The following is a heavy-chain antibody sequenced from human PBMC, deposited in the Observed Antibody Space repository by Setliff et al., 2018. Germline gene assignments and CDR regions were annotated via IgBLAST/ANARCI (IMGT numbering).Heavy chain of an antibody. J-gene: IGHJ5*01. V-gene: IGHV3-30*14. Sequence: LSLTCNVSGASVSSHYWDWIRQPPGKGLEWVAVSRYAENYQYYADSVKGRFTISRDKSKNTLYLHLSSLRVEDTATYYCARDRGGTNPWFDFWGQGTQVTVSS. CDR2: SRYAENYQ. CDR1: GASVSSHY. D-gene: IGHD3-10*01. CDR3: ARDRGGTNPWFDF.